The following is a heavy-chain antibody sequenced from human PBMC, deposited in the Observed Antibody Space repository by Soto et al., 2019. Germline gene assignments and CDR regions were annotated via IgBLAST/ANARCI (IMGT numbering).Heavy chain of an antibody. J-gene: IGHJ4*02. V-gene: IGHV3-30*04. CDR2: ISYDGRNT. CDR3: ARDSTFDY. CDR1: GFTFSSYA. Sequence: GGSLRLSCAASGFTFSSYAMHWVRQAPGKGLEWVALISYDGRNTYYADSVKGRFTISRDNSKNTLYLQMNSLRAEDTAVYYCARDSTFDYWGQGTLVTVSS.